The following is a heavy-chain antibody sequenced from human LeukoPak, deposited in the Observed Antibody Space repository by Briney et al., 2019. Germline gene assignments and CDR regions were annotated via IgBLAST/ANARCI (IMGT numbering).Heavy chain of an antibody. CDR2: IWYDGSNK. CDR1: GFTFSSYG. V-gene: IGHV3-33*01. J-gene: IGHJ4*02. CDR3: ARGPLKYSSSWYGSY. D-gene: IGHD6-13*01. Sequence: GGSLRLSCAASGFTFSSYGMHWVRQAPGKGLEWVAVIWYDGSNKYYADSVKGRFTISRDNSKNTLYLQMNSLRAEDTAVYYCARGPLKYSSSWYGSYWGQGTLVTVSS.